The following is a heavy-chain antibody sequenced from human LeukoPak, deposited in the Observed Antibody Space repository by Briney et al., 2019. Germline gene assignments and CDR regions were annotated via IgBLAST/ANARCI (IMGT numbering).Heavy chain of an antibody. V-gene: IGHV4-30-2*01. J-gene: IGHJ3*02. CDR2: IYHSGST. CDR1: GGSISSGGYS. D-gene: IGHD2-2*02. CDR3: ARYCSSTSCYTGPADAFDI. Sequence: SETLSLTCAVSGGSISSGGYSWSWIRQPPGKGLEWIVYIYHSGSTYYNPSLKSRVTISVDRSKNQFSLKLSSVTAADTAVYYCARYCSSTSCYTGPADAFDIWGQGTMVTVSS.